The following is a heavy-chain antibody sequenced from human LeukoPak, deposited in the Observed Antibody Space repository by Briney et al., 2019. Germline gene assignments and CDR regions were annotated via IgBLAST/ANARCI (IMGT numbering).Heavy chain of an antibody. J-gene: IGHJ4*02. Sequence: GESLKITCKGSGYRFTSYWIGWVRQMPGKGLEWMGIIFPGNSNTRYSPSFQGQVTISADESISMAYLQWSSLKASDTAMYYCVRGYSGYDLPDYWGQGTLVTVSS. CDR2: IFPGNSNT. CDR1: GYRFTSYW. CDR3: VRGYSGYDLPDY. D-gene: IGHD5-12*01. V-gene: IGHV5-51*01.